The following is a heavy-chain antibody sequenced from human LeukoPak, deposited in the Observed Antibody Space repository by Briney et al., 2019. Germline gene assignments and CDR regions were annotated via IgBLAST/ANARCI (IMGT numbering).Heavy chain of an antibody. CDR2: INSDGTTT. CDR1: GFTFSSYA. D-gene: IGHD6-19*01. Sequence: GGSLRLSCAASGFTFSSYAMHWVRQGPGKELTWVSHINSDGTTTNYADSVKGRFTISRDNAKNTLYLQMNSLRVEDTAVYYCARFSSGWSPSGFDYWGQGTLVTVSS. J-gene: IGHJ4*02. V-gene: IGHV3-74*01. CDR3: ARFSSGWSPSGFDY.